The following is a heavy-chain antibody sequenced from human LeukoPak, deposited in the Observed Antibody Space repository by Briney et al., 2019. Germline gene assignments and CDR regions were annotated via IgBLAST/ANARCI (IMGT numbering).Heavy chain of an antibody. CDR1: GFTFSSYS. CDR3: ARDVNYYYDSSGSFDY. Sequence: PGGSLRLSCAASGFTFSSYSMNWVRQAPGKGLEWVSSISSSSSYIYYADSVKGRFTISRDNAKNSLYLQMNSLRAEDTAVYYCARDVNYYYDSSGSFDYWGQGTLVTVSS. V-gene: IGHV3-21*01. D-gene: IGHD3-22*01. J-gene: IGHJ4*02. CDR2: ISSSSSYI.